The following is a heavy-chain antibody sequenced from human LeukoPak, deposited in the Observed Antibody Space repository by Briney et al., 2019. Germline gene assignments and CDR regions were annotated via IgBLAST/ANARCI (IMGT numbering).Heavy chain of an antibody. Sequence: GRSLRLSCAASGFTFSSYGMHWVRQAPGKGLEWVAVISYDGSNKYYADSVKGRFTISRDNSKNTLYLQMNSLRAEDTAVYYCAKVDGNYYYYYMDVWGKGTTVTVSS. V-gene: IGHV3-30*18. CDR3: AKVDGNYYYYYMDV. J-gene: IGHJ6*03. CDR2: ISYDGSNK. CDR1: GFTFSSYG. D-gene: IGHD3/OR15-3a*01.